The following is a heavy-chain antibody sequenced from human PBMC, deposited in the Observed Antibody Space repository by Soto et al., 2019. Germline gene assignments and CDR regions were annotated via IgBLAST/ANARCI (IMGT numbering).Heavy chain of an antibody. CDR2: INSDGCST. CDR3: ARGREYSYGYKRGYYYYCMDV. D-gene: IGHD5-18*01. J-gene: IGHJ6*02. Sequence: EVQLVESGGGLVQPGGSLRLSCAASGFTFSSYCMHWVRQAPGKGLVWVSRINSDGCSTSYADSVQGRYTISRDNAKNSEEPQLNRLRAGDTAVYYCARGREYSYGYKRGYYYYCMDVWGQGTTVTV. V-gene: IGHV3-74*01. CDR1: GFTFSSYC.